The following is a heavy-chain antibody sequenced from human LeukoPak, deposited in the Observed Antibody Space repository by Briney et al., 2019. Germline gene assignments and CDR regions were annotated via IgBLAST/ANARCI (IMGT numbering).Heavy chain of an antibody. CDR3: ARDSRGAKHTTLSY. D-gene: IGHD1-1*01. Sequence: SGGSLRLSCAASGFTFSSYGMHWVRQAPGKGLEWVAVIWYDGSNKYYADSVKGRFTISRDNSKNTLYLQMNSLRAEDTAVYYCARDSRGAKHTTLSYWGQGTLVTVSS. CDR1: GFTFSSYG. CDR2: IWYDGSNK. J-gene: IGHJ4*02. V-gene: IGHV3-33*08.